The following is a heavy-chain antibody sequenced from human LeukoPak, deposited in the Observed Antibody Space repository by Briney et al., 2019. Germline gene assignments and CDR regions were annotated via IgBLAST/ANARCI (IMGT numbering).Heavy chain of an antibody. D-gene: IGHD5-18*01. CDR2: IRYDGSNK. CDR1: GFTFSSYG. J-gene: IGHJ4*02. Sequence: GGSLRLSCAASGFTFSSYGMHWVRQAPGKGLEWVAFIRYDGSNKYYADSVKGRFTISRDNSKNTLYLQMDSLRAEDTAVYYCAKANEPGIQLWPTLDYWGQGTLVTVSS. V-gene: IGHV3-30*02. CDR3: AKANEPGIQLWPTLDY.